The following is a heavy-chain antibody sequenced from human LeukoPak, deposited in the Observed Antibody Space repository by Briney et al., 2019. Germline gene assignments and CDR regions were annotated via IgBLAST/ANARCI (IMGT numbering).Heavy chain of an antibody. Sequence: GGSLRLSCAASGFTVRNYYMAWVRQAPGKGLEWVSVIYSGGDTYYADSVKDRFTISRDNSKNMIYLEMSSLKAEDTAVYYCAKERNLKIAVAGTIFDYWGQGALVTVSS. CDR3: AKERNLKIAVAGTIFDY. V-gene: IGHV3-66*01. CDR2: IYSGGDT. J-gene: IGHJ4*02. CDR1: GFTVRNYY. D-gene: IGHD6-19*01.